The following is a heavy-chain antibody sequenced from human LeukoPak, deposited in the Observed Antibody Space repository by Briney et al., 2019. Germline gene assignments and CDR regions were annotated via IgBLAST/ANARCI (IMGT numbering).Heavy chain of an antibody. CDR3: ARVAEAVAGPFDY. V-gene: IGHV1-69*13. CDR2: IIPIFGTA. D-gene: IGHD6-19*01. J-gene: IGHJ4*02. Sequence: ASVKVSCKASGGTFSSYAISWVRQAPGQGLEWMGGIIPIFGTANYAQKFQGRVTITADESTSTAYMELSSLRSEDTAVYYCARVAEAVAGPFDYCGQGTIVTVST. CDR1: GGTFSSYA.